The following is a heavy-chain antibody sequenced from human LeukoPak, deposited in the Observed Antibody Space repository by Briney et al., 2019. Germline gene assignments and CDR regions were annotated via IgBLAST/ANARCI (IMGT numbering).Heavy chain of an antibody. CDR3: ARAPLLWFGELMALGYFDY. CDR2: IYYSGST. D-gene: IGHD3-10*01. V-gene: IGHV4-61*01. Sequence: SETLSLTCTVSGGTVSSGSYYWSWIRQPPGKGLEWIGYIYYSGSTNYNPSLKSGVTISVDTSKKQSSLKLSSVTAADTAVYYCARAPLLWFGELMALGYFDYSGQGTLVTVSS. CDR1: GGTVSSGSYY. J-gene: IGHJ4*02.